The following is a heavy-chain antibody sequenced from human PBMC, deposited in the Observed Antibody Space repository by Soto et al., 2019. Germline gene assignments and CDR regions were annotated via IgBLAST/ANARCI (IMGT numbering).Heavy chain of an antibody. J-gene: IGHJ4*02. V-gene: IGHV5-10-1*01. CDR1: GYSFAGYW. D-gene: IGHD3-22*01. CDR2: IDPSDSQT. Sequence: LKISCKGSGYSFAGYWITWVRQRPGKGLEWMGRIDPSDSQTYYSPSFRGHVTISVTKSITTVFLQWSSLRASDTAMYYCARQIYDSDTGPNFQYYFDSWGQGTPVTVSS. CDR3: ARQIYDSDTGPNFQYYFDS.